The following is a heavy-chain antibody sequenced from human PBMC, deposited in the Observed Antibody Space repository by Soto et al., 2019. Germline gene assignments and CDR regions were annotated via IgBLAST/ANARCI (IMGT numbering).Heavy chain of an antibody. D-gene: IGHD2-2*01. Sequence: SETLSVTWTVAGGSISSYCGSWIRQPPGKGLEWIGYIYYSGSTNYNPSLKSRVTISVDTSKNQFSLKLSSVTAADTAVYYCARRYCSSTSCYNWFDPWGQGTLVTVSS. J-gene: IGHJ5*02. CDR1: GGSISSYC. CDR2: IYYSGST. CDR3: ARRYCSSTSCYNWFDP. V-gene: IGHV4-59*08.